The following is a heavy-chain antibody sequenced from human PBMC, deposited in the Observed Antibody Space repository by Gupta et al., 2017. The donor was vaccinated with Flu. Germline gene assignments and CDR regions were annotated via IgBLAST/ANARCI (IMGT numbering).Heavy chain of an antibody. V-gene: IGHV3-7*01. J-gene: IGHJ3*02. Sequence: EVQLVESGGALVQSGGSLRLSCAASGFTFSSYWMTWVRQAPGKGLEWVANIRPDGGVVNYVDSVKGRFTISRDNGKNSLYLQMNSLRAEDTAVYYCATDKAYFAFDSWGQGTRVTVS. D-gene: IGHD2-8*01. CDR3: ATDKAYFAFDS. CDR1: GFTFSSYW. CDR2: IRPDGGVV.